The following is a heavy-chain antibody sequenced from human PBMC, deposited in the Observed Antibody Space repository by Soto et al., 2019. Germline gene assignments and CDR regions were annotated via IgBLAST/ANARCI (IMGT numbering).Heavy chain of an antibody. V-gene: IGHV3-66*01. CDR1: ALTASKNY. CDR2: IYSGGTT. D-gene: IGHD3-10*01. J-gene: IGHJ6*02. Sequence: EVQLVESGGGLVQPGGSLRLSCAGSALTASKNYMSWVRQPPGKGLEWVSVIYSGGTTYYADSVKDRFSICRDNSKSTLYLQMDNLRAGDTAVYYCARGGSGSDWDYYGMDVWGQGTTVTVSS. CDR3: ARGGSGSDWDYYGMDV.